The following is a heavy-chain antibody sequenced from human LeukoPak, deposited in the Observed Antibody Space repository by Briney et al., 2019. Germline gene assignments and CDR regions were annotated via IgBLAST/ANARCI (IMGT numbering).Heavy chain of an antibody. CDR3: AKVLRLGSSGHDAFDI. J-gene: IGHJ3*02. CDR2: ISGSGGST. V-gene: IGHV3-23*01. Sequence: SGGSLRLSCAASGFTFSSYGMSWVRQAPGKGLEWVSAISGSGGSTYYADSVKGRFTISRDNSKNTLYLQMNSLRAEDTAVYYCAKVLRLGSSGHDAFDIWGQGTMVTVSS. CDR1: GFTFSSYG. D-gene: IGHD4/OR15-4a*01.